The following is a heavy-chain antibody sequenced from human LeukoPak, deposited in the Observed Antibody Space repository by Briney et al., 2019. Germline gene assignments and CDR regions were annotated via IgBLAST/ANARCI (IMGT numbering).Heavy chain of an antibody. Sequence: GGSLRLSCAASGFTFSSYWMSWVRQAPGKGLEWVANIKQDGSEKYYVDSVKGRFTISRDNAKNSLYLQMNSLRAEDTAVYYCARVSTTAIVAFDYWGQGTLVTVSS. V-gene: IGHV3-7*02. CDR1: GFTFSSYW. D-gene: IGHD5-18*01. J-gene: IGHJ4*02. CDR3: ARVSTTAIVAFDY. CDR2: IKQDGSEK.